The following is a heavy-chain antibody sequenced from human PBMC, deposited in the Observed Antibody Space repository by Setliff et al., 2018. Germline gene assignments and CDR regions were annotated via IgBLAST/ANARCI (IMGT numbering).Heavy chain of an antibody. V-gene: IGHV4-39*07. D-gene: IGHD2-2*01. CDR3: ARGSYQFDP. Sequence: SETLSLTCTVSGGSISSNTYYWSWIRQHPGKGLEWIGYISYSGSTYYNPSLKSRVTISVDTSKNQFSLKLSSVTAADTAVYYCARGSYQFDPWGQGTLVTVSS. CDR2: ISYSGST. J-gene: IGHJ5*02. CDR1: GGSISSNTYY.